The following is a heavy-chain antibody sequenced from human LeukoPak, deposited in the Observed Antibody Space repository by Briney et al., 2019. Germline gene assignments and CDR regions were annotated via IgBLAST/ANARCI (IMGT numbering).Heavy chain of an antibody. Sequence: SETLSLTCTVSGYSISSGGYSWSWIRQPPGKGLEWIGYIYYSGSTYYNPSLKSRVTISVDTSKNQFSLKLSSVTAADTAVYYCARGRKEYYYGSGPSNWFDPWGQGTLVTVSS. D-gene: IGHD3-10*01. J-gene: IGHJ5*02. CDR1: GYSISSGGYS. CDR3: ARGRKEYYYGSGPSNWFDP. V-gene: IGHV4-30-4*07. CDR2: IYYSGST.